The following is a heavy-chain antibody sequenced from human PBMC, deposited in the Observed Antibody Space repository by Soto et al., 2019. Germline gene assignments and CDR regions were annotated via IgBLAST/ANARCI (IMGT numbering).Heavy chain of an antibody. J-gene: IGHJ6*02. Sequence: PSETLSLTCAVYGGSFSGYYWSWIRQPPGKGLEWIGEINHSGSTNYNPSLKSRVTISVDTSKNQFSLKLSSVTAADTAVYYCARVYTGLAYYYYGMDVWGQGTTVTVSS. D-gene: IGHD2-2*02. CDR2: INHSGST. V-gene: IGHV4-34*01. CDR1: GGSFSGYY. CDR3: ARVYTGLAYYYYGMDV.